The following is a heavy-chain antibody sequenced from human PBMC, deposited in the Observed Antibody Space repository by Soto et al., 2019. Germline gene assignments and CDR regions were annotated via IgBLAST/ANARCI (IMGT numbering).Heavy chain of an antibody. V-gene: IGHV1-8*01. CDR2: SNPKSGYT. Sequence: QVQLVQSGAEVKKPGASVKVSCKASGYTFTRYDINWVRQAPGKGLEWMGWSNPKSGYTGSAQKFQGRITMTRDSSISTDYMELNSVRSEDTAVDYCARTDGDLDYWGQGTLVTVSS. J-gene: IGHJ4*02. CDR1: GYTFTRYD. CDR3: ARTDGDLDY. D-gene: IGHD4-17*01.